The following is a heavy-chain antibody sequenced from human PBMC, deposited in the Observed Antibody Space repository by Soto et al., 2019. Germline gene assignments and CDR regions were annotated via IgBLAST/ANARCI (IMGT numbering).Heavy chain of an antibody. V-gene: IGHV4-28*01. D-gene: IGHD3-10*01. CDR2: IDYSGST. CDR3: ARSKGSGSYEFGS. Sequence: SETLSLTCAVSGYSISSSNWWGWIRQPPGEGLEWIGYIDYSGSTYYNPSLKSRVTMSVDTSKNQFSLKLRSVTAVDTAVYYCARSKGSGSYEFGSWGQGTLVTVSS. CDR1: GYSISSSNW. J-gene: IGHJ4*02.